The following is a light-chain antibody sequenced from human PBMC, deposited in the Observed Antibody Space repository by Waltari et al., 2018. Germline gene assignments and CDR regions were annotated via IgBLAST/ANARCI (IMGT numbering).Light chain of an antibody. CDR3: CSYTRSSSTRYWV. Sequence: QTALTQPASVSGSPGQSITISCTGTNGDVGDYVSWYHQLPAKAPKLLIYGVSNRPSGGSNRFSGSKSGNAASLTISGLQAEDGADYYCCSYTRSSSTRYWVFGGGTTLTVL. V-gene: IGLV2-14*03. J-gene: IGLJ3*02. CDR1: NGDVGDY. CDR2: GVS.